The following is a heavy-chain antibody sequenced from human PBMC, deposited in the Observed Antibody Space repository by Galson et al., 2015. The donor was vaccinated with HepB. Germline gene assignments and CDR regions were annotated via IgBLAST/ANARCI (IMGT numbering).Heavy chain of an antibody. CDR3: APTRSGYDSLDY. Sequence: SVKVSCKVSGYTLTELSMHWVRQAPGKGLEWMGGFDPEDGETIYAQKFQGRVTMTEDTSTDTAYMELSSLRSEDTAVYYCAPTRSGYDSLDYWGQGTLVTVSS. CDR2: FDPEDGET. J-gene: IGHJ4*02. CDR1: GYTLTELS. D-gene: IGHD5-12*01. V-gene: IGHV1-24*01.